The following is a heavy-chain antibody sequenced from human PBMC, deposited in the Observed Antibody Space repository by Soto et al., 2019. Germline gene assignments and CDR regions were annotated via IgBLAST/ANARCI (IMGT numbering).Heavy chain of an antibody. V-gene: IGHV1-69*02. CDR1: GGTFSSYT. Sequence: SVKVSCKASGGTFSSYTISWVRQAPGQGLEWMGRIIPILGIANYAQKFQGRVTITADKSTSTAYMELSSLRSEDTAVYYCARKRYCSGGSCDGGAFDIWGHGTMVTVSS. J-gene: IGHJ3*02. CDR3: ARKRYCSGGSCDGGAFDI. CDR2: IIPILGIA. D-gene: IGHD2-15*01.